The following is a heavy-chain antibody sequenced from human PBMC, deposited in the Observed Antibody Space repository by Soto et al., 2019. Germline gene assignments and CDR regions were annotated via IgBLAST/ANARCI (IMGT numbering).Heavy chain of an antibody. Sequence: QVQLQESGPGLVKPSPTLSLTCNVSGGSISSGGYYWSWIRQHPGKGLEWIVYIYYSGSTYYNPSLKCRVTISVDTSKNQFSLKLSSVTAADTAVYYCARGLRWGELGGWGQGTLVTVSS. J-gene: IGHJ4*02. CDR2: IYYSGST. CDR3: ARGLRWGELGG. CDR1: GGSISSGGYY. D-gene: IGHD3-16*01. V-gene: IGHV4-31*03.